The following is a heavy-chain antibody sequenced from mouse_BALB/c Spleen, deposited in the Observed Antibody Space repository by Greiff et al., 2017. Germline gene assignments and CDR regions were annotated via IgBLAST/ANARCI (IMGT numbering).Heavy chain of an antibody. J-gene: IGHJ3*01. CDR2: ISSGGGST. D-gene: IGHD2-3*01. Sequence: DVQLQESGGGLVKPGGSLKLSCAASGFAFSSYDMSWVRQTPEKRLEWVAYISSGGGSTYYPDTVKGRFTISRDNAKNTLYLQMSSLKSEDTAMYYCARQLGYSLFAYWGQGTLVTVSA. CDR3: ARQLGYSLFAY. V-gene: IGHV5-12-1*01. CDR1: GFAFSSYD.